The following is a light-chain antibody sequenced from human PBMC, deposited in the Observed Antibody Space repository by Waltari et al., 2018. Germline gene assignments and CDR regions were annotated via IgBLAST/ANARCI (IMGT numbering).Light chain of an antibody. CDR1: SSDVGSYNL. CDR2: EVS. Sequence: QSALTQPASVSGSPGQSIPVSCTGTSSDVGSYNLVSWYQHHPPKAPKPVMYEVSKRPSGVSNRFSGSKSGDTASLTIAGLQPEDEADYYCCSYAGANTYVFGSGTKVTVL. CDR3: CSYAGANTYV. J-gene: IGLJ1*01. V-gene: IGLV2-23*02.